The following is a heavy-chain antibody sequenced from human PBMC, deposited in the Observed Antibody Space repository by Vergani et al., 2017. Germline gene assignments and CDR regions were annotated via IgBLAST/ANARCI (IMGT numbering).Heavy chain of an antibody. V-gene: IGHV4-59*13. D-gene: IGHD3-9*01. CDR1: GGSFNTYY. Sequence: QVQLEESGPGLVKPSETLSRTCTVSGGSFNTYYWSWIRQSPGKGLDWIGYIYSTGSTNYNPSLNSRVTMSVDTSKNQFSLKLRSVTAADTAVYFCARVMYRDXASTGYRLEGMDIWGQGTTVTISS. CDR3: ARVMYRDXASTGYRLEGMDI. J-gene: IGHJ6*02. CDR2: IYSTGST.